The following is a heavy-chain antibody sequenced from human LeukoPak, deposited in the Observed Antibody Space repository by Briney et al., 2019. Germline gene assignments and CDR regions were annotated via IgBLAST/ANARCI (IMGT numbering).Heavy chain of an antibody. CDR1: GFTFSSHW. V-gene: IGHV3-7*03. J-gene: IGHJ4*02. Sequence: GGSLGLPCAASGFTFSSHWMSWVRQAPGKGLEWVANIREDGSEKYYVDSVKGRFTISRDNAKNSLFLQMNSLRAEDTAVYYCARDSRYSRGVGDFDYWGQGTLVIVSS. CDR2: IREDGSEK. D-gene: IGHD5-18*01. CDR3: ARDSRYSRGVGDFDY.